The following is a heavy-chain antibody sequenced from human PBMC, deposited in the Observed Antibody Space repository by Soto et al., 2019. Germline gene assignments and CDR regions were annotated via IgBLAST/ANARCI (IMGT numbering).Heavy chain of an antibody. Sequence: SETLSLTCTVSGGSISSSSYYWGWIRQPPGKGLEWIGSIYYSGSTYYNPSLKSRVTISVDTSKNQLSLRLSSVTAADTAVYYCARHFRLSQLLGNWSQGTLDIVSS. V-gene: IGHV4-39*01. CDR2: IYYSGST. CDR1: GGSISSSSYY. CDR3: ARHFRLSQLLGN. D-gene: IGHD2-2*01. J-gene: IGHJ4*02.